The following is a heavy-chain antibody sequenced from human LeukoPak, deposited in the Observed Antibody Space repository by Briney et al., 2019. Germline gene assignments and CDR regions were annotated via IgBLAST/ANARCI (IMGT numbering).Heavy chain of an antibody. Sequence: GGSLRLSCAASGFTFSSYEMNWVRQAPGEGLEWVSYISSSGSTIYYADSVKGRFTISRDNAKNSLYLQMNSLRAEDTAVYYCAREMREGVGYFDYWGQGTLVTVSS. V-gene: IGHV3-48*03. CDR1: GFTFSSYE. D-gene: IGHD3-22*01. CDR3: AREMREGVGYFDY. J-gene: IGHJ4*02. CDR2: ISSSGSTI.